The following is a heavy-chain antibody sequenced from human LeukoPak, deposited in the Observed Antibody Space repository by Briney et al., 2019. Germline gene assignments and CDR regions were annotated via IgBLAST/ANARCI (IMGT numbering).Heavy chain of an antibody. CDR1: GFTVSSNY. D-gene: IGHD6-19*01. CDR3: AKGIAVAATKWFDP. V-gene: IGHV3-66*01. Sequence: GGSLRLSCAASGFTVSSNYMSWVRQAPGKGLEWVSVIYSGGSTYYADSVKGRFTISRDSSKNTLYLQMNSLRAEDTAVYYCAKGIAVAATKWFDPWGQGTLVTVSS. CDR2: IYSGGST. J-gene: IGHJ5*02.